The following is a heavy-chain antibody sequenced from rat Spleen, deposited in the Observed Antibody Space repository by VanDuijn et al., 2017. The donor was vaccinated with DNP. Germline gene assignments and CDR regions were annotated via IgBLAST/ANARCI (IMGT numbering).Heavy chain of an antibody. J-gene: IGHJ2*01. D-gene: IGHD1-1*01. V-gene: IGHV5S10*01. CDR2: IITGGGST. Sequence: EVHLVESGGGLVQPGGSLKLSCLASGFTFSDYNMAWVRQAPKRGLEWVATIITGGGSTYYRDSVKGRFTLSRDDAKSTLYLQMNSLRSEDMATYYCARHDYSGGGFDYWGQGVMVTVST. CDR3: ARHDYSGGGFDY. CDR1: GFTFSDYN.